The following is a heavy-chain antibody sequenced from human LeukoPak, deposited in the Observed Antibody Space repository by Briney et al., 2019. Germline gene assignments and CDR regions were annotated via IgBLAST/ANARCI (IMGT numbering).Heavy chain of an antibody. CDR2: IDYSGST. V-gene: IGHV4-59*01. D-gene: IGHD3-22*01. J-gene: IGHJ4*02. CDR1: GGSISSYY. Sequence: SETLSLTCTVSGGSISSYYWSWIRQPPGKGLEWIGYIDYSGSTNYNPSLKSRVTISVDTSRNQFSLKLSSVTAADTAVYYCARDERGDYYDSSGLNYWGQGTLVTVSS. CDR3: ARDERGDYYDSSGLNY.